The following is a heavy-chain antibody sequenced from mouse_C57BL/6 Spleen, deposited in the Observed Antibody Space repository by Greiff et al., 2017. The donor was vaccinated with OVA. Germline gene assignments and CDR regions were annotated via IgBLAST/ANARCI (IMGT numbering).Heavy chain of an antibody. CDR1: GYTFTSYW. D-gene: IGHD2-4*01. Sequence: QVQLQQPGAELVKPGASVKMSCKASGYTFTSYWITWVKQRPGQGLEWIGDIYPGSGSTNYNEKFKSKATLTVDTSSSTAYMQLSSLTSEDSAVYYCARHDYDVDAMDYWGQGTSVTVSS. CDR3: ARHDYDVDAMDY. J-gene: IGHJ4*01. CDR2: IYPGSGST. V-gene: IGHV1-55*01.